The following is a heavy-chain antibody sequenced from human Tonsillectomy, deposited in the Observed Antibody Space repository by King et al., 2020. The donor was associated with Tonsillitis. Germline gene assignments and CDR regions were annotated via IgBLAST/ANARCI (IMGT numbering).Heavy chain of an antibody. CDR2: ISHGGSNK. Sequence: VQLVESGGGVVQPGRSLTLSCEASGFTFNTYPLYWVRQTPGKGLEWVAIISHGGSNKYYADTVRGRFTISRDNSKNTLCLQMNSLRGEDTAVYYCARWDRFHGAFDIWGQGTMVTVSS. CDR3: ARWDRFHGAFDI. V-gene: IGHV3-30*04. CDR1: GFTFNTYP. J-gene: IGHJ3*02. D-gene: IGHD1-26*01.